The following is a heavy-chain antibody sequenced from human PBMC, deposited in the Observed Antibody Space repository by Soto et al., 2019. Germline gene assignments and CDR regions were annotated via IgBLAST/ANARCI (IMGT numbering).Heavy chain of an antibody. D-gene: IGHD2-2*02. CDR3: ARFDCSSTSCNTRGYYYYYGMDV. V-gene: IGHV1-69*06. Sequence: VKVSCKASGGTFSSYAISWVRQAPGQGLEWMGGIIPIFGTANYAQKFQGRVTITADKSTSTAYMELSSLRSEDTAVYYCARFDCSSTSCNTRGYYYYYGMDVWGQGTTVTVSS. CDR2: IIPIFGTA. J-gene: IGHJ6*02. CDR1: GGTFSSYA.